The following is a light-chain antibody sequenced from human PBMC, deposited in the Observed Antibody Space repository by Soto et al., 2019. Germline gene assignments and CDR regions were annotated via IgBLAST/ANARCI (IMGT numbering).Light chain of an antibody. CDR3: CSYAGSSTWV. J-gene: IGLJ3*02. Sequence: QSALTQPASVSGSPGQSITISCTGTSSDVGSFTHVSWYQQHPGKAPKLMIYAGSKRPSGVSDRFSGSKSGNTASLTISGLQAEDEADYYCCSYAGSSTWVFGGGTKLTVL. CDR1: SSDVGSFTH. V-gene: IGLV2-23*01. CDR2: AGS.